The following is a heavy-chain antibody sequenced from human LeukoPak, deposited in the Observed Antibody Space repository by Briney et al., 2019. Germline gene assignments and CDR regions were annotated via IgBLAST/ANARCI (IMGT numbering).Heavy chain of an antibody. V-gene: IGHV4-59*12. Sequence: SETLSLTCTVSGGSISSYYWSWIRQPPRKGLEWIGSIYYSGSTYYSPSLKSRVTISVDTSKKQFSLKLSSVTAADKAVYYCARGCQSGGSYSDDYWGQGTMVTVSS. CDR2: IYYSGST. CDR3: ARGCQSGGSYSDDY. D-gene: IGHD1-26*01. J-gene: IGHJ4*02. CDR1: GGSISSYY.